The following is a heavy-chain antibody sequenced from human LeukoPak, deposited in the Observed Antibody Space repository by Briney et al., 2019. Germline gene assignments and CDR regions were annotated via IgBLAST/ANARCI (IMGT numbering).Heavy chain of an antibody. CDR1: GGSISSYY. CDR2: IYYSGST. CDR3: ARRHYDFWSGQPANWFDP. Sequence: SETLSFTCTVSGGSISSYYWSWTRQPPGKGLEWIGYIYYSGSTNYNPSLKSRVTISVDTSKNQFSLKLSSVTAADTAVYYCARRHYDFWSGQPANWFDPWGQGTLVTVSS. V-gene: IGHV4-59*01. J-gene: IGHJ5*02. D-gene: IGHD3-3*01.